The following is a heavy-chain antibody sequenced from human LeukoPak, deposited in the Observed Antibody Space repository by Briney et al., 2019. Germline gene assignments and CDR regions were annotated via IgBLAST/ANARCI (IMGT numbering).Heavy chain of an antibody. CDR1: GYSFTNYW. D-gene: IGHD3-10*01. Sequence: KPGESLKISCKGSGYSFTNYWIGWVRQMPGKGLEWMGIIYPGDSDTRYGPSFEGQVTISADKSISTAYLQWSSLKASDTAKYYCARSPMGWGYGMDVWGQGTTVTVSS. J-gene: IGHJ6*02. CDR2: IYPGDSDT. CDR3: ARSPMGWGYGMDV. V-gene: IGHV5-51*01.